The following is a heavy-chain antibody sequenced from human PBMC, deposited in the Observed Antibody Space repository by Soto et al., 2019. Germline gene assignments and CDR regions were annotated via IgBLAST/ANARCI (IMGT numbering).Heavy chain of an antibody. CDR3: ARDGGISCTWRDVYLYYF. J-gene: IGHJ1*01. CDR2: IKPDSGAS. CDR1: GFTFAAYY. D-gene: IGHD1-26*01. Sequence: ASVKVSCKTSGFTFAAYYIHWVRQVPGQGLEWMGWIKPDSGASFSAQKFQDWVTLTRDTSINTAYMELRSLRSDDTAVYYCARDGGISCTWRDVYLYYFCGRGSSVLVSS. V-gene: IGHV1-2*04.